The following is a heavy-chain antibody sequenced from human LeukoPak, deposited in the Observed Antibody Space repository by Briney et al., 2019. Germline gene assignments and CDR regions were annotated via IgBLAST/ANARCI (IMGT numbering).Heavy chain of an antibody. V-gene: IGHV4-59*11. CDR2: IYYSGST. Sequence: SETLSLTCTVSGGSISSHYWSWIRQPPGKGLEWIGYIYYSGSTNYNPSLMSRVTISVDTSKNQFSLKLSSVTAADTAVYYCARVGGSGSYYGRGYFDYWGQGTLVTVSS. CDR1: GGSISSHY. D-gene: IGHD1-26*01. J-gene: IGHJ4*02. CDR3: ARVGGSGSYYGRGYFDY.